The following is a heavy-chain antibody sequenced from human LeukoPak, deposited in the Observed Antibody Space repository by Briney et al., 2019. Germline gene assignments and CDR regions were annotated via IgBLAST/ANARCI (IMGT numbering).Heavy chain of an antibody. D-gene: IGHD2-2*01. J-gene: IGHJ4*02. CDR2: IIASGGGT. CDR3: AKVGGYCTSTSCYAYFDY. V-gene: IGHV3-23*01. CDR1: GFIFASYA. Sequence: GGSLRLSCTASGFIFASYAMTWVRQAPGKGLEWVSTIIASGGGTFYADSVKGRFTISRDNSKNTLYLQMDSLRAEDTAVYYCAKVGGYCTSTSCYAYFDYWGQGTLFPVSS.